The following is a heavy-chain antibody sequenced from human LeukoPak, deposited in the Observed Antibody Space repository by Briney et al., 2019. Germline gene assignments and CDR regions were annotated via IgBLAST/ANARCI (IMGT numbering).Heavy chain of an antibody. D-gene: IGHD3-22*01. CDR3: ARGAYDSSGYYYGY. J-gene: IGHJ4*02. Sequence: SETLSLTCAVSGGSISSGGYSWSWIRQPPGKGLEWIGYIYYSGSTYYNPSLKSRVTISVDTSKNQFSLKLSSVTAADTAVYYCARGAYDSSGYYYGYWGQGTLVTVSS. CDR2: IYYSGST. CDR1: GGSISSGGYS. V-gene: IGHV4-31*11.